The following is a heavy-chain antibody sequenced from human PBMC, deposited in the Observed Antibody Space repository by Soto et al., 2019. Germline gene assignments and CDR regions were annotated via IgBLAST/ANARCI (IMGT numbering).Heavy chain of an antibody. V-gene: IGHV3-66*01. J-gene: IGHJ3*02. Sequence: SGGAPRLSRAAPGFTVISEYINWVRPAPGKGLEWVSIIYSGGSTFYADSVKGRFTISRDNYKNTVYLQMNSLRVEDTAVYYCAREGAAAGHDAFDIWGQGTMVT. CDR2: IYSGGST. CDR3: AREGAAAGHDAFDI. CDR1: GFTVISEY. D-gene: IGHD6-13*01.